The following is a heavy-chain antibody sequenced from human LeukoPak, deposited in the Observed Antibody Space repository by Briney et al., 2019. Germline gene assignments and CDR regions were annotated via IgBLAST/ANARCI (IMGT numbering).Heavy chain of an antibody. CDR3: ARLKSYCSVSSCYLNWLDP. Sequence: SETLTLTCSVSGGSISSSDYHWGRIRQPPGKGLVWIGNLYYSGSTYYNPSLKSRVTISEDTSKNQFSQKLSSVTAAETAVYYCARLKSYCSVSSCYLNWLDPWGQGTLVTVSS. CDR2: LYYSGST. CDR1: GGSISSSDYH. D-gene: IGHD2-15*01. V-gene: IGHV4-39*01. J-gene: IGHJ5*02.